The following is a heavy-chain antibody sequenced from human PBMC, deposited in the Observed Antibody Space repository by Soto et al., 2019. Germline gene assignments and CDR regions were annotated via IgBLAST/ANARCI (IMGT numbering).Heavy chain of an antibody. J-gene: IGHJ6*02. CDR3: AKDGFAFSYDYGLEV. V-gene: IGHV3-9*01. Sequence: EEQLVESGGTLVQPGRSLRLSCAASGFTFDDYAMHWVRQAPGKGLEWVSGINWNSGNIGYADSVKGRLTISRDNAKNSLYLQMDSLRGEDTALYYCAKDGFAFSYDYGLEVWGQGTSVTVS. CDR1: GFTFDDYA. CDR2: INWNSGNI. D-gene: IGHD3-10*01.